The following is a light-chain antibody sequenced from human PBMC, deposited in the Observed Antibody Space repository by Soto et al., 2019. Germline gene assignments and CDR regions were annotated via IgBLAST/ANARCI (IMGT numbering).Light chain of an antibody. CDR3: QQYGSLSWT. V-gene: IGKV3-20*01. CDR1: QSVDSNY. CDR2: ASS. J-gene: IGKJ1*01. Sequence: EIVLTQSPGTLSLSPGERATLSCRASQSVDSNYLAWYQQKPGQAPRILIFASSGRATGIPDRFSGSGSGTDFTLTISSLEPEDFAVYYCQQYGSLSWTFGQGTKVEIK.